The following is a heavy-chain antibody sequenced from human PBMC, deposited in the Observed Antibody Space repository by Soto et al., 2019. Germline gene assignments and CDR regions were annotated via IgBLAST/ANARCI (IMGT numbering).Heavy chain of an antibody. J-gene: IGHJ5*02. V-gene: IGHV3-9*01. CDR2: ISWNSGSI. CDR3: AKGPDYYDSSGYYLLP. D-gene: IGHD3-22*01. Sequence: PGGSLRLSSAASVFTFDDRAMHWVRPAPGKGREGVAGISWNSGSIGYADSVKGRFTISRDNAKNSLYLQMNSLRAEDTALYFCAKGPDYYDSSGYYLLPWGQGTLVTVS. CDR1: VFTFDDRA.